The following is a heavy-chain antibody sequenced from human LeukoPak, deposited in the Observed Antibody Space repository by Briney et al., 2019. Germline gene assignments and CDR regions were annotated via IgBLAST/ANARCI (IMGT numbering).Heavy chain of an antibody. J-gene: IGHJ4*02. V-gene: IGHV3-30-3*01. D-gene: IGHD2-2*02. CDR2: ISYDGSNK. Sequence: GGSLRLSCAASGFTFSSYAMHWVRQAPGKGLEWVAVISYDGSNKYYADSVKGRFSISRDNSKNTLYLQMNSLRAEDTAVYYCARDRGLTVVVPAAIRPLGYWGQGTLVTVSS. CDR1: GFTFSSYA. CDR3: ARDRGLTVVVPAAIRPLGY.